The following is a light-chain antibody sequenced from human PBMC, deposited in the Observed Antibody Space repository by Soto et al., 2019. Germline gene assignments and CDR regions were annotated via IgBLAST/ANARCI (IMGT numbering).Light chain of an antibody. CDR1: SSNIGNNA. CDR2: YDD. Sequence: QSVLTQPPSVSEAPRQRVTICCCGSSSNIGNNAVNWYQQLPGKAPKLLIYYDDLLPSGVSDRFSGSKSGTSASLAISGLQSEDEADYYCAAWDDSLNGRVFGGGTKVTVL. J-gene: IGLJ3*02. CDR3: AAWDDSLNGRV. V-gene: IGLV1-36*01.